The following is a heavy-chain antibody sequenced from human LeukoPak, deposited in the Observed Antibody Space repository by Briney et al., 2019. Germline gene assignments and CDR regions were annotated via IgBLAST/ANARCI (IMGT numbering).Heavy chain of an antibody. CDR3: ARGEAYYYDSSGSQWYFDY. CDR1: GGSISSYY. J-gene: IGHJ4*02. CDR2: IYYSGST. D-gene: IGHD3-22*01. V-gene: IGHV4-59*12. Sequence: SETLSLTCTVSGGSISSYYWSWIRQPPGEGLEWIGYIYYSGSTNYNPSLKSRVTISVDTSKNQFSLKLSSVTAADTAVYYCARGEAYYYDSSGSQWYFDYWGQGTLVTVSS.